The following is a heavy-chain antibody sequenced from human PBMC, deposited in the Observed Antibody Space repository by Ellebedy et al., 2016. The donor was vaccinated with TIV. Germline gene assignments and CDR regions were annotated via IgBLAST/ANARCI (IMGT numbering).Heavy chain of an antibody. J-gene: IGHJ4*02. Sequence: PGGSLRLSCAAPGFPFSTYSMNWVRQAPGKGLEWVAYISRSSTTIKYADSVKGRFTISRDDAKNTVYLHMNSLRDDDTAVYYCVREASIGGTVLFDHWGQGALVTVSS. V-gene: IGHV3-48*02. CDR2: ISRSSTTI. CDR3: VREASIGGTVLFDH. D-gene: IGHD1-7*01. CDR1: GFPFSTYS.